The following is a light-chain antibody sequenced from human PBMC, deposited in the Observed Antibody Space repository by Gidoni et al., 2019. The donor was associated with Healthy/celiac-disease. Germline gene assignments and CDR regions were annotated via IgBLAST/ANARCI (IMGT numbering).Light chain of an antibody. CDR3: RQSYSTPLT. CDR1: QSISSY. Sequence: DIQMTQSPSPLSASVGDRVTIICRASQSISSYLYWYQQKPGKAPKLLIYAASSLQSGVPSRFSGSGSGTDFTLTISSLQPEDFATYYCRQSYSTPLTFGGGTKVEIK. V-gene: IGKV1-39*01. J-gene: IGKJ4*01. CDR2: AAS.